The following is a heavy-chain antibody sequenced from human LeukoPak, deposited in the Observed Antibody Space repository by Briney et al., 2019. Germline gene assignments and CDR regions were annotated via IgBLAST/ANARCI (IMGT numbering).Heavy chain of an antibody. D-gene: IGHD4-17*01. V-gene: IGHV3-23*01. J-gene: IGHJ4*02. Sequence: PGGSLRLSCAASGFSFRFYAMNWVRQAPGKGLEWVSSISGSDDSTNYVDSVKGRFTISRDNSKNTVYLQMSSLRAEDTATYYCAKDRESYGDYGFDYWGQGTLVTVSS. CDR2: ISGSDDST. CDR3: AKDRESYGDYGFDY. CDR1: GFSFRFYA.